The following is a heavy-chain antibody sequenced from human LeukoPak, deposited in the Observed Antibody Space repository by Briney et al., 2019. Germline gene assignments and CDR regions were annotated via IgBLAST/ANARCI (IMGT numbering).Heavy chain of an antibody. D-gene: IGHD3-10*01. J-gene: IGHJ4*02. CDR1: GGSFSGYY. V-gene: IGHV4-34*01. CDR3: ARGRRSGITMVRGAKKFDY. CDR2: INHSGST. Sequence: SETLSLTCAVYGGSFSGYYWSWIRQPPGKGLEWIGEINHSGSTNYNPSLKSRVTISVDTSKNQFFLKLSSVTAADTAVYYCARGRRSGITMVRGAKKFDYWGQGTLVTVSS.